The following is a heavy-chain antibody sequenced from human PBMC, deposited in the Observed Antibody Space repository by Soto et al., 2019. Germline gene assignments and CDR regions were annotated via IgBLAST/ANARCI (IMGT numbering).Heavy chain of an antibody. CDR2: IYYSGST. D-gene: IGHD3-10*01. V-gene: IGHV4-61*01. J-gene: IGHJ5*02. Sequence: SETLSLTCTVSGGSVSSGSYYWSWIRQPPGKGLEWIGYIYYSGSTNYNPSLKSRVTISVDTSKNQFSLKLSSVTAADTAVYYCARDMMDYYGSGRSDWFDPWGQGTLVPVSS. CDR3: ARDMMDYYGSGRSDWFDP. CDR1: GGSVSSGSYY.